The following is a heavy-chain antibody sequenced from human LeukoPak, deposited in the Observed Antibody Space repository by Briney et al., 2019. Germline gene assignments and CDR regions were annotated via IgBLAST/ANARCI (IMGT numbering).Heavy chain of an antibody. Sequence: GGSLRLSCAASGFTFSSYSMNWVRQAPGKGLEWVSSISSSSSYIYYADSVKGRFTISRDNAKNSLYLQMNSLRAEDTAVYYCARAVGDGYNYMGYFDYWGQGTLVTVSS. J-gene: IGHJ4*02. CDR1: GFTFSSYS. CDR3: ARAVGDGYNYMGYFDY. D-gene: IGHD5-24*01. V-gene: IGHV3-21*01. CDR2: ISSSSSYI.